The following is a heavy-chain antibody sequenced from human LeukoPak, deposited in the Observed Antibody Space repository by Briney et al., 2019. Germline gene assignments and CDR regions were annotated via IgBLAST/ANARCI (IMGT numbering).Heavy chain of an antibody. D-gene: IGHD6-13*01. CDR3: ARESVAAGTRWFDY. Sequence: SETLSLTCTVFGSSIHDYYWTWIRRSPGKGLEWIGRVQINENNNYNPSLWSRLTLSLDTSKNQFSLNLTSVTAADTAIYYCARESVAAGTRWFDYWGQGTLVTVSS. CDR2: VQINENN. V-gene: IGHV4-4*07. CDR1: GSSIHDYY. J-gene: IGHJ4*02.